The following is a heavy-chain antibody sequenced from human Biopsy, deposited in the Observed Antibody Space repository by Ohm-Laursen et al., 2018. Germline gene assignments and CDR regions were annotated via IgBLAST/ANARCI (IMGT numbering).Heavy chain of an antibody. V-gene: IGHV1-69*13. J-gene: IGHJ3*01. CDR2: RIPYFNTI. CDR3: VGGQRGPPIGVTVPGDAFDL. CDR1: GVTFDTYA. D-gene: IGHD2/OR15-2a*01. Sequence: SVKVSCKASGVTFDTYAFGWVRQAPGQGLEWMGGRIPYFNTIWYAQNFQDRVVITAERSARTTDMQLRGLRPDDTAVYYCVGGQRGPPIGVTVPGDAFDLWGPGTMVTVSP.